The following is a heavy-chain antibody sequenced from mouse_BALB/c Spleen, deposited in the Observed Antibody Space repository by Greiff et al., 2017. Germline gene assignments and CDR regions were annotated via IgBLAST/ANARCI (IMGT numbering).Heavy chain of an antibody. Sequence: DVMLVESGGDLVKPGGSLKLSCAASGFTFSSYGMSWVRQTPDKRLEWVATISSGGSYTYYPDSVKGRFTISRDNAKNTLYLQMSSLKSEDTAMYYCARRGYRYDEVDYWGQGTTLTVSS. D-gene: IGHD2-14*01. V-gene: IGHV5-6*02. CDR1: GFTFSSYG. CDR3: ARRGYRYDEVDY. J-gene: IGHJ2*01. CDR2: ISSGGSYT.